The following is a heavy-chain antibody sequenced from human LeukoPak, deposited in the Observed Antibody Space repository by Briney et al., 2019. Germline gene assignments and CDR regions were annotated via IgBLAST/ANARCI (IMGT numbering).Heavy chain of an antibody. Sequence: GGSLRLSCAASGFTFSSYAMSWVRQAPGKGLEWVSAVSGSGGTTYYADSVRGRFTISRDNSRNTLYLQMNSLRAEDTAVYYCAREELHFDYWGQGTLVTVSS. CDR1: GFTFSSYA. CDR3: AREELHFDY. V-gene: IGHV3-23*01. J-gene: IGHJ4*02. D-gene: IGHD1-7*01. CDR2: VSGSGGTT.